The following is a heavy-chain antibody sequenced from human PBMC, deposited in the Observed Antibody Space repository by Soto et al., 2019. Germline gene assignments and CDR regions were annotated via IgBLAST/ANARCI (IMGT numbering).Heavy chain of an antibody. V-gene: IGHV3-30*18. D-gene: IGHD3-16*01. Sequence: QVQLVESGGGVVQPGRSLRLSCAASGFTFSTNGMHWVRQAPGKGLEWVAVISYDGTNKYYADSVKGRLTISRDNSKNTLYLQMNSPRAEDTAVYYCAKDRVESGLGEVDYWGQGTLVTVSS. CDR3: AKDRVESGLGEVDY. J-gene: IGHJ4*02. CDR1: GFTFSTNG. CDR2: ISYDGTNK.